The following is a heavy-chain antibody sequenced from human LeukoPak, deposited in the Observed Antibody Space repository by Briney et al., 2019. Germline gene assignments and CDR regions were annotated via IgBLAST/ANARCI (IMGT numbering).Heavy chain of an antibody. D-gene: IGHD2-2*02. CDR2: IRYDGSNK. Sequence: GGSLRLSCAASGFTFSSYGMHWVRQAPGKGLEWVAFIRYDGSNKYYADSVKGRFTISRDNSKNTLYLQMNSLRAEDTAVYYCAKDPPKKGYCSSTSCYTFDYWGQGTLVTVSS. V-gene: IGHV3-30*02. CDR3: AKDPPKKGYCSSTSCYTFDY. CDR1: GFTFSSYG. J-gene: IGHJ4*02.